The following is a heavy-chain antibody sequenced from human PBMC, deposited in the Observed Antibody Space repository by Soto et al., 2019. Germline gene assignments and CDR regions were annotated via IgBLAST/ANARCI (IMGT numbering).Heavy chain of an antibody. CDR3: ARTGQQLVHGLYYYYYMDV. V-gene: IGHV3-7*01. J-gene: IGHJ6*03. Sequence: GGSLRLSCAASGFTFSSYWMSWVRQAPGKGLEWVANIKQDGSEKYYVDSVKGRFTTSRDNAKNSLYLQMNSLRAEDTAVYYCARTGQQLVHGLYYYYYMDVWGKGTTVTVSS. CDR1: GFTFSSYW. CDR2: IKQDGSEK. D-gene: IGHD6-13*01.